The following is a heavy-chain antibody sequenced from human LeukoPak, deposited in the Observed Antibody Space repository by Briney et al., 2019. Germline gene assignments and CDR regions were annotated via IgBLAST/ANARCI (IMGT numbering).Heavy chain of an antibody. CDR3: VKPSSGRRTYYFDY. CDR2: ISHDGSNK. D-gene: IGHD6-25*01. CDR1: GFTFSTYG. J-gene: IGHJ4*02. Sequence: SGGSLRLSCAASGFTFSTYGMYWVRQAPGKGLEWVAVISHDGSNKYYADSVKGRFAISRDNSKNTVYLQMNSLRAEDTAVYYCVKPSSGRRTYYFDYWGQRTLVTVSS. V-gene: IGHV3-30*18.